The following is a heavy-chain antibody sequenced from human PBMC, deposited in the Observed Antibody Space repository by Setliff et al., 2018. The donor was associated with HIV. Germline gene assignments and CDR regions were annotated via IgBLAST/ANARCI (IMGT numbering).Heavy chain of an antibody. J-gene: IGHJ6*03. CDR1: GGSLTSYY. Sequence: SETLSLTCIVSGGSLTSYYWSWIRRAPGKGLEWIGYAFYSGTTNYNPSLKSRVTISVETSKNQFSLKLSSVTAADTAVYYCARSDGGAVAVDYYYYYMDVWGKGTTVTVSS. CDR3: ARSDGGAVAVDYYYYYMDV. D-gene: IGHD6-19*01. V-gene: IGHV4-59*01. CDR2: AFYSGTT.